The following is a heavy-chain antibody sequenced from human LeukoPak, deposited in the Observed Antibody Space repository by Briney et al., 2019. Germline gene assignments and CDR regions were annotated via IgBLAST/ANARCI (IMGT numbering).Heavy chain of an antibody. D-gene: IGHD1-1*01. CDR2: ISSSGSTI. V-gene: IGHV3-11*04. Sequence: KTGGSLRLSCAASGFTFSDYYMSWIRQAPGKGLEWVSYISSSGSTIYYADSVKGRFTIPRDNAKNSLYLQMNSLRAEDTAVYYCARFGRGGVERPLYYFDYWGHGTLVTVSS. CDR1: GFTFSDYY. J-gene: IGHJ4*01. CDR3: ARFGRGGVERPLYYFDY.